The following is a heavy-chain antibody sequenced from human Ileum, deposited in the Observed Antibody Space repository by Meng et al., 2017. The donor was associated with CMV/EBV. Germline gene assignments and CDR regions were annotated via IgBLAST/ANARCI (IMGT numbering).Heavy chain of an antibody. CDR2: IKQDGSKK. D-gene: IGHD3-3*01. V-gene: IGHV3-7*01. CDR1: GFTFSSYW. J-gene: IGHJ4*01. CDR3: ARGADYDFGGGYYKGVGGFDF. Sequence: GESLKISCAASGFTFSSYWMSWVRQAPGKGLEWVANIKQDGSKKYYVDSVKGRFTISRDNAKNSMYLQMNILRAKDTAVYYCARGADYDFGGGYYKGVGGFDFWGQGTMVTVSS.